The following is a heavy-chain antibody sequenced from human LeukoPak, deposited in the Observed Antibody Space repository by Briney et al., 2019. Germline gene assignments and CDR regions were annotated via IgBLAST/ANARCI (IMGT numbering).Heavy chain of an antibody. Sequence: PSGTLSLTCAVSGGSIISSNWWSWVRQPPGKGLEWIGEIYHSGSTNYNPSLKSRVTISVDKSKSQFSLELTSVTAADTALYYCARGGYCSSTSCYVFDSWGQGTLVTASS. V-gene: IGHV4-4*02. CDR2: IYHSGST. J-gene: IGHJ4*02. D-gene: IGHD2-2*01. CDR1: GGSIISSNW. CDR3: ARGGYCSSTSCYVFDS.